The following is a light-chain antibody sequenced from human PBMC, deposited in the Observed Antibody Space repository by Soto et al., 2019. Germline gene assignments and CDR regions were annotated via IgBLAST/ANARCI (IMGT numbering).Light chain of an antibody. CDR1: DSNIGSNS. CDR2: TNN. CDR3: AAWDNSMNGTG. J-gene: IGLJ2*01. V-gene: IGLV1-44*01. Sequence: QSVLTQPPSASGTPGQRVTISCSGSDSNIGSNSVNWYLQFPGTAPKLVIYTNNQRPSGVPDRFSGSKSGTSASLAISGLKSEDEADYYCAAWDNSMNGTGFGGGTQLTVL.